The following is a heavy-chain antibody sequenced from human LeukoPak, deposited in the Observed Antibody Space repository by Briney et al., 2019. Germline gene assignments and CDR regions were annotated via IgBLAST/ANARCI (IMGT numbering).Heavy chain of an antibody. J-gene: IGHJ4*02. V-gene: IGHV3-7*03. D-gene: IGHD3-10*01. Sequence: GGSLRLSCAASGFTFSRYWMSWVRQAPGQGLEWVATIKQDGSETYYVDSVKGRFTISRDNAKNSLHLQMYSLRAEDAAVFYCARMDYYTSGTYTYPNFDYWGQGTLVTVSS. CDR1: GFTFSRYW. CDR3: ARMDYYTSGTYTYPNFDY. CDR2: IKQDGSET.